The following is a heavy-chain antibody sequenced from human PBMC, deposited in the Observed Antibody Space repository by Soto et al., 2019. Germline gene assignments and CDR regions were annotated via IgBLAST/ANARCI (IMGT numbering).Heavy chain of an antibody. J-gene: IGHJ4*02. D-gene: IGHD3-10*01. CDR1: GFTFSNSW. CDR3: ARDWGGLGY. V-gene: IGHV3-74*01. Sequence: GGSLRLSCRGSGFTFSNSWMHWVRHTPGKGLVWVSRINNDGSNAAYADSVKGRFTISRDNAKNTLYMYMNFLRVEDTAVYYCARDWGGLGYWGQGTLVTVSS. CDR2: INNDGSNA.